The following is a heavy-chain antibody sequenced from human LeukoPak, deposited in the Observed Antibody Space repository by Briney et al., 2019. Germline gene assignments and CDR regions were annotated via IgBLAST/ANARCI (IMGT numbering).Heavy chain of an antibody. Sequence: PSETLSLTCSLSGGSISDYYWNWLRQPTGKGLEWIGYIYYRGSTTYNPSLKRRVTISVDTSKNQFSLRLSSVTAADTAVYYCARGSWCSYTNCMLRPFDYWGQGSLVTVSS. D-gene: IGHD2-2*01. CDR2: IYYRGST. V-gene: IGHV4-59*01. CDR1: GGSISDYY. CDR3: ARGSWCSYTNCMLRPFDY. J-gene: IGHJ4*02.